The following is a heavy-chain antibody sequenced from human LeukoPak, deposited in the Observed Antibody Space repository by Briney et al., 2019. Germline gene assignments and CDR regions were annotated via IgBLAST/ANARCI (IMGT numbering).Heavy chain of an antibody. CDR1: GYTFTGYY. V-gene: IGHV1-2*02. CDR2: INPNSGGT. J-gene: IGHJ4*02. CDR3: ARSGPGIAVAGTPHYFDY. Sequence: GASVKVSCKASGYTFTGYYMHWVRQAPGQGLEWMGWINPNSGGTNYAQKFQGRVTMTRDTSISTAYMELSRLRSDDTAVYYCARSGPGIAVAGTPHYFDYWGQGTLVTVSS. D-gene: IGHD6-19*01.